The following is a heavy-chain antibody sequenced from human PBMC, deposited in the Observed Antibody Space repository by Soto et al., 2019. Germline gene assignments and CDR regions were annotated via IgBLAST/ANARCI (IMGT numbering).Heavy chain of an antibody. CDR1: GGSISSGGYY. V-gene: IGHV4-31*03. J-gene: IGHJ5*02. Sequence: SETLSLSCTVSGGSISSGGYYWSWIRQHPGKGLEWIGYIYYSGSTYYNPSLKSRVTISVDTSKNQFSLKLSSVTAADTAVYYCARVTDGSGVFDPWGQGTLVTGSS. D-gene: IGHD2-8*01. CDR3: ARVTDGSGVFDP. CDR2: IYYSGST.